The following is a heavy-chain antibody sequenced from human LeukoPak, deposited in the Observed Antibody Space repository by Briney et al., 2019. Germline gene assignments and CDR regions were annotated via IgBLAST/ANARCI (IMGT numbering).Heavy chain of an antibody. Sequence: GASVKVSCKASGYTFTSYDINWVRQATGQGLEWMGWMNPNSGNTGYAQKFQGRVTVTRNTSISTAYMELSSLRSEDTAVYYCARFSYDSSGYYYGGVDYWGQGTLVTVSS. D-gene: IGHD3-22*01. CDR2: MNPNSGNT. CDR3: ARFSYDSSGYYYGGVDY. CDR1: GYTFTSYD. J-gene: IGHJ4*02. V-gene: IGHV1-8*01.